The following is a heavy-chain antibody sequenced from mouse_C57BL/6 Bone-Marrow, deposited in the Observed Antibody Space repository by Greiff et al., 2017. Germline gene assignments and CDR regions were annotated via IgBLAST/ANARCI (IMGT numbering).Heavy chain of an antibody. CDR1: EYEFPSHD. CDR2: INSDGGST. V-gene: IGHV5-2*03. D-gene: IGHD2-4*01. CDR3: ARRSYDYDGYYAMDY. J-gene: IGHJ4*01. Sequence: EVKVEESGGGLVQPGESLKLSCESNEYEFPSHDMSWVRKTPEKRLELVAAINSDGGSTYYPDTMERRFIISRDNTKKTLYLQMSSLRSEDTALYYCARRSYDYDGYYAMDYWGQGTSVTV.